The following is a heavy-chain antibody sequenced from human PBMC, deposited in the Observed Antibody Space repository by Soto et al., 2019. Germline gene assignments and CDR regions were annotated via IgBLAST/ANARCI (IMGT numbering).Heavy chain of an antibody. CDR1: GYTFTSYG. D-gene: IGHD3-10*01. J-gene: IGHJ4*02. V-gene: IGHV1-18*01. CDR2: ISVYNGNT. CDR3: ASGRFGEFVYYFDY. Sequence: QVQLVQSGAEVKKPGASVKVSCKASGYTFTSYGISWVRQAPGQGLEWMGWISVYNGNTNYAQKLQGRVTITTDTTTRTAYMELRSLRSDDAAVYYCASGRFGEFVYYFDYWGQGTLVTVSS.